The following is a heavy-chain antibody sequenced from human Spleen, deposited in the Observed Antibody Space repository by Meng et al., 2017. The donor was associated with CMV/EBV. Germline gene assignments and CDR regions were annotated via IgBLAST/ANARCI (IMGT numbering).Heavy chain of an antibody. V-gene: IGHV4-39*07. D-gene: IGHD4-17*01. Sequence: CTVSGGSISRSSYYWGGIRQPPGKGLEWIGNIYYSGSTYYNPYLKSRVTISVDTSKNQFSLKLSSVTAADTAVYFCARDRSDYYFDLWGRGTLVTVSS. CDR3: ARDRSDYYFDL. J-gene: IGHJ2*01. CDR2: IYYSGST. CDR1: GGSISRSSYY.